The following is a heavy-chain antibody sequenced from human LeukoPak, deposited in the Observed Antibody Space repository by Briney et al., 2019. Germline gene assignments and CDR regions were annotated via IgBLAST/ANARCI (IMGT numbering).Heavy chain of an antibody. Sequence: SQTLSLTCTVSGGSISSGGYYWSWIRQPPGKGLEWIGYIYRSGNTYYNPSLKSRVTISVDRSKNQFSLKLSSVTAADTAVYYCARGSGNGSGLNWFDPWGQGTLVTVSS. D-gene: IGHD3-10*01. J-gene: IGHJ5*02. CDR1: GGSISSGGYY. CDR3: ARGSGNGSGLNWFDP. V-gene: IGHV4-30-2*01. CDR2: IYRSGNT.